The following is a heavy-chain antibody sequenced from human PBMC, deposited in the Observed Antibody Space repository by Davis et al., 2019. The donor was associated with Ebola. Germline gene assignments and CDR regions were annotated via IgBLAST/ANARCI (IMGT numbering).Heavy chain of an antibody. CDR2: IWYDGSNK. CDR3: AKQRGVGAIDYDY. CDR1: GFSFSSYG. Sequence: PGGSLRLSCEASGFSFSSYGMHWVRQAPGKGLKWVAVIWYDGSNKYYADSVKGRFTISRDNAKNSLYLQMNSLRADDTAVYYCAKQRGVGAIDYDYWGRGTVVTVSS. J-gene: IGHJ4*02. D-gene: IGHD1-26*01. V-gene: IGHV3-33*03.